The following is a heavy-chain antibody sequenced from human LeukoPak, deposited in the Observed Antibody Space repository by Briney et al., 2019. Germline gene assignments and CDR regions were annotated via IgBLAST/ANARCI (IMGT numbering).Heavy chain of an antibody. CDR2: IRYDGNIK. J-gene: IGHJ4*02. Sequence: HSGGSLRLSCAASEFTFSTYGMHWVRQAPGKGLEWVAFIRYDGNIKYYADSVKGRFTISRDNSKNTLYLQMNSLRAEDTAVYYCARAMSTFGGVRNYFDSWGQGTLVTVSS. CDR1: EFTFSTYG. D-gene: IGHD3-16*01. CDR3: ARAMSTFGGVRNYFDS. V-gene: IGHV3-30*02.